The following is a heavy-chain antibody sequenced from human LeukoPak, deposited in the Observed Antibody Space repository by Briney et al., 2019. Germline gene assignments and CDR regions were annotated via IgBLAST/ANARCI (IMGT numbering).Heavy chain of an antibody. V-gene: IGHV3-7*01. CDR2: IKQDGSEK. CDR1: GFTFSSYA. Sequence: PGGSLRLSCAASGFTFSSYAMSWVRQAPGKGLEWVANIKQDGSEKYYVDSVKGRFTISRDNAKNSLYLQMNSLRAEDTAVYYCARDHRRQFDPWGQGTLVTVSS. CDR3: ARDHRRQFDP. J-gene: IGHJ5*02.